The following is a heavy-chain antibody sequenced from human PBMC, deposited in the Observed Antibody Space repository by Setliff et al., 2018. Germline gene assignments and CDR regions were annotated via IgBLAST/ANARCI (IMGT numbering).Heavy chain of an antibody. Sequence: GASVKVSCKASGYTFSNYGITWVRQAPGQGLEWMGWISAYTGNTKYAQKLQGRVTMTTDTSTSTAYLELRSLTSDDTAVYYCLRLVRYCTKIACQATSGDEVWGLGTLVTVSS. CDR2: ISAYTGNT. D-gene: IGHD2-8*01. CDR1: GYTFSNYG. J-gene: IGHJ4*02. V-gene: IGHV1-18*01. CDR3: LRLVRYCTKIACQATSGDEV.